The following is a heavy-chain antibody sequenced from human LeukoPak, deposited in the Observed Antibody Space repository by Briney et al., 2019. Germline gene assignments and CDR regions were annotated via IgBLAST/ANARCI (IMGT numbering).Heavy chain of an antibody. J-gene: IGHJ2*01. CDR1: GFTFSSHW. D-gene: IGHD2-8*01. V-gene: IGHV3-74*01. CDR3: ARGVGVGDFDL. Sequence: GGSLRLSCAASGFTFSSHWRHWVRQGRGEGLVWVARITSDGSSTRYADFVMGRFPISRDKANNTLYLQLSTLRAEYTAVYYCARGVGVGDFDLWGGGTLVTVSS. CDR2: ITSDGSST.